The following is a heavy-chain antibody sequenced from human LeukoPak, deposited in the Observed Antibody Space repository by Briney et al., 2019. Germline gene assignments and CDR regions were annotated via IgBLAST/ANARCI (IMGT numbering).Heavy chain of an antibody. CDR3: ARAGTSSSRYMDV. CDR2: IYPGDSDT. J-gene: IGHJ6*03. Sequence: GESLKISCQGSGYSFTSYWIVWVRQMPGKDLEWMGIIYPGDSDTRYSPSFQGQVTISADKSISTAYLQWTSLRASDTATFYCARAGTSSSRYMDVWGKGTKVTVSS. D-gene: IGHD6-6*01. V-gene: IGHV5-51*01. CDR1: GYSFTSYW.